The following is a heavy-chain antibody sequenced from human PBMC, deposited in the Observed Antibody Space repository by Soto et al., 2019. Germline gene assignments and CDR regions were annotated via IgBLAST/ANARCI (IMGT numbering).Heavy chain of an antibody. CDR2: IRSKAYGGTT. CDR1: GFTFGDYA. D-gene: IGHD1-26*01. V-gene: IGHV3-49*03. J-gene: IGHJ6*02. CDR3: TRDGGSYYYYYGMDV. Sequence: PGGSLRLSCTASGFTFGDYAMSWFRQAPGKGLEWVGFIRSKAYGGTTEYAASVKGRFTISRDDSKSIAYLQMNSLKTEDTAVYYCTRDGGSYYYYYGMDVWGQGTTVTVSS.